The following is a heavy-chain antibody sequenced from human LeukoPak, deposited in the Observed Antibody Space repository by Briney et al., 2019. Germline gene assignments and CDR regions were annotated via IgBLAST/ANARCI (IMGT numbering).Heavy chain of an antibody. CDR2: INAGNGNT. CDR3: ARGSSGYPHHFDY. D-gene: IGHD3-22*01. CDR1: GYTFTTYA. J-gene: IGHJ4*02. V-gene: IGHV1-3*01. Sequence: ASVKVSCKASGYTFTTYAMHWVRQAPGQRLEWMGWINAGNGNTKYSQKFQGRVSITRDTSASTAYMELSSLRSEDTAVYYCARGSSGYPHHFDYWGQGTLVTVSS.